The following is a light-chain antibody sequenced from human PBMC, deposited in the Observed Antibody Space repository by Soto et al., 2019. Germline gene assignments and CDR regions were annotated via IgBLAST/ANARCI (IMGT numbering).Light chain of an antibody. V-gene: IGLV2-14*01. J-gene: IGLJ1*01. CDR1: SSDVGGYNY. CDR3: SSYTSSSTYV. Sequence: QSALTQPASVSGSPGQSITISCTGTSSDVGGYNYVSWYQQHPGKAPKLMIYEVSNRPSGVSNRFSGSKSGNTASLTLSGLQAEDEAAYYCSSYTSSSTYVFGTGTKVTVL. CDR2: EVS.